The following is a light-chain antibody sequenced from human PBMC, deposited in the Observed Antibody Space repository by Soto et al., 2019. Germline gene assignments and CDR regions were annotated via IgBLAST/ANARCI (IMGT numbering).Light chain of an antibody. CDR2: GAS. CDR1: QSVRSNY. CDR3: LQYASSPLT. V-gene: IGKV3-20*01. Sequence: EIVLTQSPGTLSLSSGERATLSCRASQSVRSNYLAWYQQKPGQAPRLLIYGASSRATGIPDRFGGSGSGTDFTLTISRLAPEDFAVYYCLQYASSPLTFGGGTKVGIK. J-gene: IGKJ4*01.